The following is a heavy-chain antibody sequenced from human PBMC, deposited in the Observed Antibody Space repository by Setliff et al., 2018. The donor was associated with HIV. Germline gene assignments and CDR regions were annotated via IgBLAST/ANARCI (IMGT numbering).Heavy chain of an antibody. CDR1: GFTFSSYS. D-gene: IGHD3-9*01. J-gene: IGHJ5*02. CDR2: ISSSSYI. CDR3: ARDNGRYFDRGWFDP. Sequence: PGGSLRLSCAASGFTFSSYSMNWVRQAPGKGLEWVSYISSSSYIYYADSVKGRFTISRDNAKISLFLQMNSLRAEDTAVYYCARDNGRYFDRGWFDPWGQGALVTVSS. V-gene: IGHV3-21*05.